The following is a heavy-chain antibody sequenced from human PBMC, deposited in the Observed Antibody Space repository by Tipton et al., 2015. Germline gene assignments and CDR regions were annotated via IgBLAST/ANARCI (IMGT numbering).Heavy chain of an antibody. D-gene: IGHD3-9*01. J-gene: IGHJ4*02. Sequence: GLVKPSETLSLTCAVSAYSISSDYYWGWIRQPPGKGLEWIGSISHSGNTYYNPSLKSRVTISADTSKNQFSLRLSSVTAADTAVYYCACHDYDLLTRDYQTVDYWGQGTLVTVSS. CDR3: ACHDYDLLTRDYQTVDY. CDR2: ISHSGNT. V-gene: IGHV4-38-2*01. CDR1: AYSISSDYY.